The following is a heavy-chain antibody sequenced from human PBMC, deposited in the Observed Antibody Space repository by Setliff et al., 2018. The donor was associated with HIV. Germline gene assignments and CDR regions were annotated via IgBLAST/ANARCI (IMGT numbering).Heavy chain of an antibody. J-gene: IGHJ4*02. Sequence: SVKVSCKASGGTFSSYAISWVRQAPGQGLEWMGGIIPIFGTANYAQKFQGRVTMTADTSTNTVYVDLRSLRSDDTAVYHCARVDGFNNYDSGGLDYWGQGTLVTVSS. D-gene: IGHD3-3*01. CDR1: GGTFSSYA. CDR2: IIPIFGTA. CDR3: ARVDGFNNYDSGGLDY. V-gene: IGHV1-69*06.